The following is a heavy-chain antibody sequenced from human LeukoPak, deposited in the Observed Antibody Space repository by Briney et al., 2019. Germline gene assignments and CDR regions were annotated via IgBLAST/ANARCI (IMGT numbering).Heavy chain of an antibody. V-gene: IGHV1-18*01. J-gene: IGHJ4*02. Sequence: GASVKVSCKASGYTFTSYGISWVRQAPGQGLEWMGWISAYNGNTNYAQKLQGRVTMTTDTSTSTAYMELRSLRSDDTAVYYCARDRGYDYVWGAWGRFDYWGQGTLVTVSS. CDR2: ISAYNGNT. D-gene: IGHD3-16*01. CDR1: GYTFTSYG. CDR3: ARDRGYDYVWGAWGRFDY.